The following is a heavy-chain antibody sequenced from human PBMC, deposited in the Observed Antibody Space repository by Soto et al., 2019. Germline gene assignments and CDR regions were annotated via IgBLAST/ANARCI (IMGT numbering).Heavy chain of an antibody. J-gene: IGHJ4*02. CDR1: GGSISSGGYS. CDR2: IYHSGST. V-gene: IGHV4-30-2*01. Sequence: PSETLSLTCAVSGGSISSGGYSWSWIRQPPGKGLEWIGYIYHSGSTYYNPSLKSRVTISVDRSKNQFSLKLTSVTAADTAVYYCATAPGPYWGQGTQVTVSS. CDR3: ATAPGPY.